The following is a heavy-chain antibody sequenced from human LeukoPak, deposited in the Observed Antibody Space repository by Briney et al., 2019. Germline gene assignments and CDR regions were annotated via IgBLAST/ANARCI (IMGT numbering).Heavy chain of an antibody. CDR3: AKGFYLGRLDP. V-gene: IGHV3-64D*06. D-gene: IGHD7-27*01. CDR1: GFTFNTYA. CDR2: ISNNGGST. J-gene: IGHJ5*02. Sequence: AAGSLRRSCSTSGFTFNTYAMHCVRQAPGKGLEYVSSISNNGGSTNYADSVKGRFIISRDNSKNTVYLQMSSLRAEDTAVYYCAKGFYLGRLDPWGQGALVTVSS.